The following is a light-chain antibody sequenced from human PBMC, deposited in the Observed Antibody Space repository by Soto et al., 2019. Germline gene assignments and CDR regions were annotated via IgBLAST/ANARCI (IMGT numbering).Light chain of an antibody. CDR2: GAS. CDR3: QQYNNWPPWT. CDR1: QSVNSN. Sequence: EIVMTQSPVTLSVSPGERATLSCRASQSVNSNLAWYQQRPGQAPRLLIYGASTRATGIPAWFSGSGSGTEFTLTISSLQSEDSAVYYCQQYNNWPPWTFGQGTKVEVK. V-gene: IGKV3-15*01. J-gene: IGKJ1*01.